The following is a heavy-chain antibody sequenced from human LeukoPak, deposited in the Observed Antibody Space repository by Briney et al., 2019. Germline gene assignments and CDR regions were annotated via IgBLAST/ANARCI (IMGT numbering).Heavy chain of an antibody. CDR2: INAGNGNT. CDR1: GYTFTSYA. Sequence: ASVKVSCKASGYTFTSYAMHWVRQAPGQRLEWMGWINAGNGNTKYSQKFQGRVTITRDTSASTAYMELSSLRSEDTAVYYCARAIGRGETRIAAAGWFGPWGQGTLVTVSS. J-gene: IGHJ5*02. V-gene: IGHV1-3*01. D-gene: IGHD6-13*01. CDR3: ARAIGRGETRIAAAGWFGP.